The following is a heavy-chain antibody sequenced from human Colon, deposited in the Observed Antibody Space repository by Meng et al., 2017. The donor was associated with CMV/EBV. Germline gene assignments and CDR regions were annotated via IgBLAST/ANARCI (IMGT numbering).Heavy chain of an antibody. CDR1: GFTFSSYG. D-gene: IGHD6-25*01. CDR2: IRYDGSNK. J-gene: IGHJ4*02. CDR3: ARGSQSQRLLDY. Sequence: GGSLRLSCAASGFTFSSYGMHWVRQAPGKGLEWVAFIRYDGSNKYYADSVKGRFTISRDNSKNTLYLQMNSLRAEDTAVYYCARGSQSQRLLDYWGQGTLVTVSS. V-gene: IGHV3-30*02.